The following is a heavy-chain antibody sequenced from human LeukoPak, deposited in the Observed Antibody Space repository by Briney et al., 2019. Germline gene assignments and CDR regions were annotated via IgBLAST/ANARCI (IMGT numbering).Heavy chain of an antibody. CDR1: GGTFSSYA. J-gene: IGHJ4*02. D-gene: IGHD3-22*01. Sequence: SLKLSCKASGGTFSSYAISWVRQAPGQGLEWMGSIIPILGIANYAQKLQGRVTITADKSKSTAYMELSSLRSEDTAVYYCASDKRYYDSSGPDHWGQGTLVTVSS. V-gene: IGHV1-69*04. CDR3: ASDKRYYDSSGPDH. CDR2: IIPILGIA.